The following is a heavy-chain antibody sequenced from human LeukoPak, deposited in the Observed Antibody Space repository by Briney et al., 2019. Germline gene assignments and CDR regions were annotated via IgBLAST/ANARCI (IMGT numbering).Heavy chain of an antibody. CDR2: MNPNSGNT. J-gene: IGHJ4*02. CDR1: GYTFTSYD. D-gene: IGHD1-26*01. CDR3: ARAGGSGSYYYLMDY. Sequence: ASVKVSCKASGYTFTSYDINWVRQATGQGLEWMGWMNPNSGNTGYAQKFQGRVTMTRDMSTSTVYMELSSLRSEDTAVYYCARAGGSGSYYYLMDYWGQGTLVTVSS. V-gene: IGHV1-8*01.